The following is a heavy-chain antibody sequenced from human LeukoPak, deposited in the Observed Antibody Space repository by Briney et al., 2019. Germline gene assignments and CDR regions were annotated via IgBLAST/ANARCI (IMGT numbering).Heavy chain of an antibody. CDR1: GGTFSSYA. Sequence: ASVKVSCKASGGTFSSYAISLVRQAPGQGLEWMGGIIPIFGTANYAQKFQGRVTITADESTSTAYMELSSLRSEDTAVYYCARGYCSSTSCPLGYWGQGTLVTVSS. CDR2: IIPIFGTA. D-gene: IGHD2-2*01. J-gene: IGHJ4*02. V-gene: IGHV1-69*13. CDR3: ARGYCSSTSCPLGY.